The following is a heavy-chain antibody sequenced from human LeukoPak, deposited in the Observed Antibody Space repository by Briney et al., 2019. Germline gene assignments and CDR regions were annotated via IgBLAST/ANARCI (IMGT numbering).Heavy chain of an antibody. V-gene: IGHV3-30*18. D-gene: IGHD1-1*01. Sequence: PGRSLRLSCAASGFTFSSYGMHWVRQAPGKGLEWVAVISYDGSNKYYADSVKGRFTISRDNSKNTLYLQMNSLRAEDTAVYYCAKGDNVDYWGQGTLVTVSS. J-gene: IGHJ4*02. CDR3: AKGDNVDY. CDR2: ISYDGSNK. CDR1: GFTFSSYG.